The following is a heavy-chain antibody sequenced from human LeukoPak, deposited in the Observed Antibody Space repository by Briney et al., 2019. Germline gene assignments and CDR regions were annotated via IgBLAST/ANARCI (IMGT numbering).Heavy chain of an antibody. J-gene: IGHJ4*02. V-gene: IGHV1-69*01. D-gene: IGHD3-3*01. CDR1: GGSFRNSA. CDR2: IIPVFGTP. Sequence: ASVTVSCKASGGSFRNSAFVWVRQAPGQGLDWMGGIIPVFGTPNYADNFQGRVTITADESTNTAYMDLSSLRSEDTAVYFCAIVGDGRIGVGLLGSFDYWGQGTLVTVSP. CDR3: AIVGDGRIGVGLLGSFDY.